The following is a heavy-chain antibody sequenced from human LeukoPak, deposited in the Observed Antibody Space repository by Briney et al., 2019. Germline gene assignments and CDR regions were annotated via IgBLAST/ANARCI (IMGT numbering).Heavy chain of an antibody. Sequence: PGGSLRLSCAASTXTFSSYTVSWVRQAPGKGREWVSGISGSGGSTYYADSVRGRSTISRDNSKNMVYLQMNSLRAEDTAVYYCAKPNMGYWAIDSWGQGTLVTVSS. CDR3: AKPNMGYWAIDS. J-gene: IGHJ4*02. CDR2: ISGSGGST. CDR1: TXTFSSYT. V-gene: IGHV3-23*01. D-gene: IGHD1-26*01.